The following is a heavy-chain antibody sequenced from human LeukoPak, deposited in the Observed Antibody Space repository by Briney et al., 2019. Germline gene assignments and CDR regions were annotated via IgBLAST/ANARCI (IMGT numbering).Heavy chain of an antibody. J-gene: IGHJ3*02. CDR2: IKSDGTST. CDR3: AKDATRITMIVVVIGGHDDAFDI. Sequence: GGSLRLSCAASGFTFSSYWMHWVRQALGKGLVWVSRIKSDGTSTSYADSVKGRFTISRDSAKNTLYLQMNSLRAEDTAVYYCAKDATRITMIVVVIGGHDDAFDIWGQGTMVTVSS. V-gene: IGHV3-74*01. CDR1: GFTFSSYW. D-gene: IGHD3-22*01.